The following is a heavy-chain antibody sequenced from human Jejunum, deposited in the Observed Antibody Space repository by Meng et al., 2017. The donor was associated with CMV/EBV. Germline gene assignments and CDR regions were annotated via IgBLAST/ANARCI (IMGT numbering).Heavy chain of an antibody. V-gene: IGHV3-23*03. J-gene: IGHJ3*02. CDR1: FTFSTFA. CDR3: AKGVTSGSTYRAFDI. D-gene: IGHD3-22*01. CDR2: IYYGGGAT. Sequence: FTFSTFAMEWVGKAPGKGLEWVQSIYYGGGATHYPGSVKGRFTISRDTSENTLYLQMSSLGVDDTALYYCAKGVTSGSTYRAFDILGQGTKVTVSS.